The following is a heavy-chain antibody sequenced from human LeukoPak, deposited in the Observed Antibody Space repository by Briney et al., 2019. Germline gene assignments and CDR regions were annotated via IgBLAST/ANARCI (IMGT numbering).Heavy chain of an antibody. CDR3: TRSEALAASDI. J-gene: IGHJ3*02. V-gene: IGHV3-73*01. Sequence: PGGSLRLSCAASGFTFSGSAMHWVRQASGKGLEWVGRMRSKANNYATAYGASVKGRFTISRDDSKNTAYLQMNSLKTEDTAVYYCTRSEALAASDIWGQGTMVTVSS. CDR2: MRSKANNYAT. CDR1: GFTFSGSA.